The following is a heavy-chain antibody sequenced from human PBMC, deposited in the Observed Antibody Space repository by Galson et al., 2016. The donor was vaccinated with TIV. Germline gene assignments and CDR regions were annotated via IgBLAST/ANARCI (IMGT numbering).Heavy chain of an antibody. Sequence: SLRLSCAASGFTFTTYAMNWVRQAPGKGLEWVSSISFTGGSTYYEDSVKGRFTVSRDNSKNTVYLQMNRLRTDDTATYFCAKDRVKTVFGAGSFDFWGQGTRLTVSS. V-gene: IGHV3-23*01. J-gene: IGHJ4*02. CDR1: GFTFTTYA. CDR3: AKDRVKTVFGAGSFDF. D-gene: IGHD3-3*01. CDR2: ISFTGGST.